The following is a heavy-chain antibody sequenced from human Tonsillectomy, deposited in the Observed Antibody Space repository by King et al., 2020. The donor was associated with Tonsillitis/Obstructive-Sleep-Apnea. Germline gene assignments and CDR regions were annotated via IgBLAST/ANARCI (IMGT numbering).Heavy chain of an antibody. V-gene: IGHV3-49*04. CDR1: GFTFGDYA. J-gene: IGHJ4*02. CDR2: IRSKAYGGTT. D-gene: IGHD4-17*01. Sequence: QLVQSGGGLVQPGRSLRLSCTASGFTFGDYAMSWVRQAPGKGLEWVGFIRSKAYGGTTEYAASVKGRFTISRDDSKSIAYLQMNSLKTEDTAVYYCTRPYGDFDYWGQGTLVTVSS. CDR3: TRPYGDFDY.